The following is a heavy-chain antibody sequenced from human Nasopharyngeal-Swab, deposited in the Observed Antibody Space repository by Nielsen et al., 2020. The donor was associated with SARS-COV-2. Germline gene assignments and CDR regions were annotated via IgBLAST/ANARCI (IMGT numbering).Heavy chain of an antibody. J-gene: IGHJ6*03. Sequence: GESLQISCAASGFTFSIYWMTWVRQAPGRGLEWVSNMNEDGSEKNYVDSVKGRFTISRDNAKNLLYLQMNSLRAEDTAVYYCAREKDFWGGSHYFHMDVWGKGTTVTVSS. V-gene: IGHV3-7*05. D-gene: IGHD3-3*01. CDR3: AREKDFWGGSHYFHMDV. CDR2: MNEDGSEK. CDR1: GFTFSIYW.